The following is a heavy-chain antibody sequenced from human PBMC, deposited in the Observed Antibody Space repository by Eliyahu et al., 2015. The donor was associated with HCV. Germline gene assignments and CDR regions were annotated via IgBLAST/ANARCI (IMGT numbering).Heavy chain of an antibody. D-gene: IGHD2-15*01. J-gene: IGHJ4*02. CDR1: GGSFSGSY. CDR3: ARGTGYCSGGSCAISREAYYFDY. CDR2: INHSGST. Sequence: QVQLQQWGAGLLKPSETLSLTCAVYGGSFSGSYWSWIRQPPGKGLEWIGEINHSGSTNYNPSLKSRVTISVDTSKNQFSLKLSSVTAADTAVYYCARGTGYCSGGSCAISREAYYFDYWGQGTLVTVSS. V-gene: IGHV4-34*01.